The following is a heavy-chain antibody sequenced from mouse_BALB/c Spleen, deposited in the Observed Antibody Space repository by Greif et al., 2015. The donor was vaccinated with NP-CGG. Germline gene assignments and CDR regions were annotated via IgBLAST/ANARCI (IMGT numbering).Heavy chain of an antibody. J-gene: IGHJ4*01. CDR2: LWRGGRQ. V-gene: IGHV2-4-1*01. CDR1: GFSLTSSG. Sequence: QVQLQQSGPGLVQPSQSLSITCTVSGFSLTSSGVHWVRQSPGKGLRCRGVLWRGGRQDYTAAFNSRLSISKDNAKIQVFCKIISLQADDIAICYGARRGERGSMDYCGQGTSVTVAS. CDR3: ARRGERGSMDY. D-gene: IGHD3-2*02.